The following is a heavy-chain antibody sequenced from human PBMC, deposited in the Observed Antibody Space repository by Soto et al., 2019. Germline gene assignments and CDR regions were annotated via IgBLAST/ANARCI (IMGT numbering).Heavy chain of an antibody. CDR3: ASPTHQIRLGELSLTDPCYYGMDV. D-gene: IGHD3-16*02. V-gene: IGHV3-33*01. CDR2: IWYDGSNK. Sequence: LRLSCAASGFAFSSYGMHWVRQAPGKGLEWVAVIWYDGSNKYYADSVKGRFTISRDNSKNTLYLQMNSLRAEDTAVYYCASPTHQIRLGELSLTDPCYYGMDVWGQGTTVTVSS. CDR1: GFAFSSYG. J-gene: IGHJ6*02.